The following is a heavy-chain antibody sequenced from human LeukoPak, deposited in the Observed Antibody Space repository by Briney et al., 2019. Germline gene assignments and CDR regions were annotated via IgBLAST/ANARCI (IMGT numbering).Heavy chain of an antibody. CDR3: AKGNGFCSVTSCSYYYMDV. Sequence: PGGSPRLSCAASGFTFSSYAMSWVRQAPGKGLEWVSSISGSGGSTYYADSVKGRFTISRDNSKNTLYLQMNSLRPEDTAVYYCAKGNGFCSVTSCSYYYMDVWGKGTTVTVSS. CDR1: GFTFSSYA. V-gene: IGHV3-23*01. CDR2: ISGSGGST. J-gene: IGHJ6*03. D-gene: IGHD2-2*01.